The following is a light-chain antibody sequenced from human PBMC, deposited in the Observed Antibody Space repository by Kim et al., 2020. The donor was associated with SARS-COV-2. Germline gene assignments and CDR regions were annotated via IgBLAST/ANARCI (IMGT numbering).Light chain of an antibody. CDR2: DNK. Sequence: GEKGAIPWSGTSSKIGNNYASWYRQLPRTAPKPRVYDNKKRPSGIPDRFSGSKSGPSGTLGITGLQTGDEADYYCGTWDSSLSAVVFGGGTQLTVL. V-gene: IGLV1-51*01. CDR3: GTWDSSLSAVV. J-gene: IGLJ2*01. CDR1: SSKIGNNY.